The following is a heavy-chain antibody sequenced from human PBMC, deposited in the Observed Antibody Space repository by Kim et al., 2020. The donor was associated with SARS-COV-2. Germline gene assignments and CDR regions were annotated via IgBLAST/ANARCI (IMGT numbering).Heavy chain of an antibody. CDR1: GFTFSSYS. V-gene: IGHV3-48*02. CDR2: ISSSSRTI. Sequence: GGSLRLSCAASGFTFSSYSMNWVRQAPGKGLEWVSYISSSSRTIYYADSVKGRFTISRDNAKNSLYLQMNSLRDEDTAVYYCARDPFTDYYDSSGYLKTFDYWGQGTLVTVSS. CDR3: ARDPFTDYYDSSGYLKTFDY. J-gene: IGHJ4*02. D-gene: IGHD3-22*01.